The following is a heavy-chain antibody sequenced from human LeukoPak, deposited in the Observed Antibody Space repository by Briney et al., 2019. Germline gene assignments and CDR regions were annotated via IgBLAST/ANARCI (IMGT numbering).Heavy chain of an antibody. CDR1: GYTFTDYY. J-gene: IGHJ4*02. Sequence: ASVKVSCKASGYTFTDYYIHWVRQAPGQGLEWMGWINPYSGATRYAQKFQGRVTMTRDTSISTAYVELCSLRSDDTAVYYCARDLTGATTGTHYYFDYWGQGTLVTVSS. D-gene: IGHD2-8*02. V-gene: IGHV1-2*02. CDR2: INPYSGAT. CDR3: ARDLTGATTGTHYYFDY.